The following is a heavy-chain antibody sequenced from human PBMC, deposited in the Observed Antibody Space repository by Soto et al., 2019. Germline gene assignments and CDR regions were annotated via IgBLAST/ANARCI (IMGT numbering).Heavy chain of an antibody. Sequence: SSETLSLTCTASGGSITSSSHFWGWVRQPPGKGLEWIGTIYFTGNTYYTPSLKSQLTMSIDTSKNEFSLRLNSVTAADTAVYYCAGQTFTIAAASYGRSNWFDPWGPGTLVTVSS. CDR1: GGSITSSSHF. V-gene: IGHV4-39*01. J-gene: IGHJ5*02. CDR2: IYFTGNT. CDR3: AGQTFTIAAASYGRSNWFDP. D-gene: IGHD6-25*01.